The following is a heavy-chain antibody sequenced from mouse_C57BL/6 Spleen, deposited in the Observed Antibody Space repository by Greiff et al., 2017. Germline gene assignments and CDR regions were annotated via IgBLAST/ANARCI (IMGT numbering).Heavy chain of an antibody. CDR3: ARNDDGQYYLDD. CDR1: GYTFTDHT. J-gene: IGHJ2*01. V-gene: IGHV1-78*01. D-gene: IGHD2-3*01. Sequence: QVQLQQSDAELVKPGASVKISCKASGYTFTDHTIHWMKQSPGQGLEWIGYIYPSDGSTKYNEKFKGKATLTADKSSSTAYMQLNSLTSEDSAVYYCARNDDGQYYLDDWGQGTTLTVSS. CDR2: IYPSDGST.